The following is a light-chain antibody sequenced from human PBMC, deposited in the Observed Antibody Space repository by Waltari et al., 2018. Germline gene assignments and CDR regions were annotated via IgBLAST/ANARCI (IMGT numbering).Light chain of an antibody. CDR2: YDR. Sequence: SYVVTQPPSVSVAPGATATITCGGDNIGTSSVHWSQQKAGQAPVLVIFYDRDRPSGIPDRFSGSNSGNTATLTISRVEAGDEARYYCHVWHPHVDPGVFETGTEVTVL. CDR3: HVWHPHVDPGV. V-gene: IGLV3-21*04. CDR1: NIGTSS. J-gene: IGLJ1*01.